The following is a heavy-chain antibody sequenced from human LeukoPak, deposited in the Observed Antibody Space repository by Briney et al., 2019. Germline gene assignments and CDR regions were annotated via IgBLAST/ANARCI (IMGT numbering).Heavy chain of an antibody. CDR1: GFPFSSYV. D-gene: IGHD3-3*01. Sequence: PGGSLRLSCAASGFPFSSYVMSWVRQAPGKGLEWVSAISGSGGTTYYADSVKGRFTISRDNSKNTLYLQMNSLRAEDTAVYYCAKDLNFWSGYPEVDYWGQGTLVTVSS. V-gene: IGHV3-23*01. CDR2: ISGSGGTT. J-gene: IGHJ4*02. CDR3: AKDLNFWSGYPEVDY.